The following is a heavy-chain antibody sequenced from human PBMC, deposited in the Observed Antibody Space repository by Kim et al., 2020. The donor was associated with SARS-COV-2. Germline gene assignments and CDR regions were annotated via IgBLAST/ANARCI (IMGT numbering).Heavy chain of an antibody. Sequence: SETLSPTCSVSGGSISGDYYWSWIRQPPGKGLQWIGHIYYSGGTFYNPSLKSRVAMSIDTSKNQFSLKVTSVTAADTAVYYCARLGDLGSYDPWFDPWG. CDR3: ARLGDLGSYDPWFDP. V-gene: IGHV4-30-4*01. CDR1: GGSISGDYY. D-gene: IGHD3-16*01. J-gene: IGHJ5*02. CDR2: IYYSGGT.